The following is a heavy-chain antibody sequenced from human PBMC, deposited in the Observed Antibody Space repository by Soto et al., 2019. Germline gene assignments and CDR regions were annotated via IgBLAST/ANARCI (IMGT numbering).Heavy chain of an antibody. CDR1: GNSFTRYW. Sequence: LWEFLTIACTCSGNSFTRYWIGWVRQMPGKGLEWMGIIYPGDSDTRYSPSFQGQVTISADKSISTAYLQWSSLKASDTAMYYCARFPSSYGMDAWGQGTTVTVSS. V-gene: IGHV5-51*01. D-gene: IGHD6-6*01. CDR2: IYPGDSDT. CDR3: ARFPSSYGMDA. J-gene: IGHJ6*01.